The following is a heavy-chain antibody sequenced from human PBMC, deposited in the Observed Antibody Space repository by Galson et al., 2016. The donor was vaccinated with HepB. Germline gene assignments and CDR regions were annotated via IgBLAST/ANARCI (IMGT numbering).Heavy chain of an antibody. CDR1: GFTFTAYG. Sequence: QSGAEVKKPGESLKISCKASGFTFTAYGISWVRQAPGQGLEWMGWINAYNGNTNYAQSFQGRVTMTTDTSTGTAYMELWNLRSDDTALYYCARVLGGCDFYPWGQGTLVTVSS. D-gene: IGHD5-12*01. J-gene: IGHJ5*02. V-gene: IGHV1-18*01. CDR2: INAYNGNT. CDR3: ARVLGGCDFYP.